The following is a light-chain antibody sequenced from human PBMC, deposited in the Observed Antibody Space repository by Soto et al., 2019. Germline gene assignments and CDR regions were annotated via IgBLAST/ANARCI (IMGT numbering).Light chain of an antibody. CDR1: SSDVVAYDY. Sequence: QSALTQPASVSGSPGQSITISCTGTSSDVVAYDYVSWYQQHPGKAPKVMIYEVSNRPSGVSTRFSGAKSGNTASLTISGLQAEDEADYYCSSYTTNSTLYVFGTGTKVTVL. CDR3: SSYTTNSTLYV. J-gene: IGLJ1*01. V-gene: IGLV2-14*01. CDR2: EVS.